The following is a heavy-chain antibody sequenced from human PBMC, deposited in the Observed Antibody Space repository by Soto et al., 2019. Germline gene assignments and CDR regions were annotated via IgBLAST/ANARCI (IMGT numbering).Heavy chain of an antibody. V-gene: IGHV4-39*01. J-gene: IGHJ4*02. CDR1: GFSISSSSYY. CDR3: ARHTPAISISDH. CDR2: IYYSGST. D-gene: IGHD3-3*01. Sequence: ASETLSLTCTVSGFSISSSSYYWGWIRQPPGKGLEWIGSIYYSGSTYYNPSLKSRVTISVDTSKNQFSLKLSSVTAADTAVYYCARHTPAISISDHWGQGTLVTVSS.